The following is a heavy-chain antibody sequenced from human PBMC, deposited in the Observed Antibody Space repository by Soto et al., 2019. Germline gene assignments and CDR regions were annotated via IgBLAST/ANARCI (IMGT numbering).Heavy chain of an antibody. CDR3: AKEATHQQWLAYFDY. V-gene: IGHV3-23*01. J-gene: IGHJ4*02. CDR2: ISGSGGST. CDR1: GFTFSSYA. D-gene: IGHD6-19*01. Sequence: EVQLLESGGCLVQPGGSLRLSCAASGFTFSSYAMSWVRQAPVKGLEWVSAISGSGGSTYYADSVKGRFTISRDNSKNTLDRQMNSLSAEDTAVYYCAKEATHQQWLAYFDYWGQGTMVTVSS.